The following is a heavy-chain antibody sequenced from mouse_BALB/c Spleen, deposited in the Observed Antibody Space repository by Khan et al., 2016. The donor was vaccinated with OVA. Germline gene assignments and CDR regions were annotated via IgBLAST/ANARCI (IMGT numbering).Heavy chain of an antibody. J-gene: IGHJ4*01. V-gene: IGHV5-6-5*01. CDR3: AGGYGNFVNPHYAMDY. D-gene: IGHD2-1*01. CDR1: GFTFSSYA. Sequence: VELVESGGGLVKPGGSLKLSCAASGFTFSSYAMSWVRQTPEKRLEWVASISSGGSTYYPDRVKGRFTISKDKARNILSLQMSSMRSEDTVMYYSAGGYGNFVNPHYAMDYWGQGTSVTVSS. CDR2: ISSGGST.